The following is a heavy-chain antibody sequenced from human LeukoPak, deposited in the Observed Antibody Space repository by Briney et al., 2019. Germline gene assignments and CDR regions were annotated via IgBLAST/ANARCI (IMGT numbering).Heavy chain of an antibody. V-gene: IGHV3-11*01. CDR3: ARLKAGN. CDR1: GFTFSDYY. CDR2: VSDRGDTI. J-gene: IGHJ4*01. Sequence: GGSLRLSCTASGFTFSDYYMSWIRQAPGKGLEWVSYVSDRGDTIYYADSVKGRFTISRDNANNSVSLQMDSLRDEDTAVYYCARLKAGNWGPGSLVTVSS.